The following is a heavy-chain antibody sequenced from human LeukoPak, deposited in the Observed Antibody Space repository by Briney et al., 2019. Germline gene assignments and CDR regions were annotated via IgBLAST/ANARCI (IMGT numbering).Heavy chain of an antibody. Sequence: GRSLRLSCAASGFTISSYAMHWVRQAPGKGLEWVAVISYDGSNKYYADSVKGRFTISRDNSKNTLYLQMNSLRAEDTAVYYCARDGGATTPAADYWGQGTLVTVSS. CDR2: ISYDGSNK. CDR1: GFTISSYA. J-gene: IGHJ4*02. V-gene: IGHV3-30*04. CDR3: ARDGGATTPAADY. D-gene: IGHD1-26*01.